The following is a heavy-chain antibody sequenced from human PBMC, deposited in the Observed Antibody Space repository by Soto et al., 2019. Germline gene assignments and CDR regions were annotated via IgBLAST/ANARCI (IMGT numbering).Heavy chain of an antibody. CDR3: ATVHSTVSDFHF. D-gene: IGHD4-17*01. CDR2: ISYDGSKK. J-gene: IGHJ4*02. Sequence: QVQLVESGGGVVQPGRSLRLSCAASGFTFSSYGMHWVRQVPGKGLEWVAVISYDGSKKDYADSVKGRFTISRDNSKNTLYLQMNSLRAEDTAVYFCATVHSTVSDFHFWGQGTLVTVSS. V-gene: IGHV3-30*03. CDR1: GFTFSSYG.